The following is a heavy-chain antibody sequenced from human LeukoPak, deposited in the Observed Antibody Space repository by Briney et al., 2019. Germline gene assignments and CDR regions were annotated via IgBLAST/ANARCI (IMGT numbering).Heavy chain of an antibody. CDR2: IYSGGST. CDR1: GFSVSSNY. CDR3: ARDDSSGYSSFGAFDI. V-gene: IGHV3-66*01. J-gene: IGHJ3*02. D-gene: IGHD3-22*01. Sequence: GGSLRLSCAASGFSVSSNYMSWVRQAPGKGLERVAVIYSGGSTYYADSVKDRLTISRDNSKNTLYLQMNSLRDEDTAVYYCARDDSSGYSSFGAFDIWGQGTMVTVSS.